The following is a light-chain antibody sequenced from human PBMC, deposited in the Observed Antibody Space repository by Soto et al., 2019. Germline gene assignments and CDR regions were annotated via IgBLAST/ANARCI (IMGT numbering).Light chain of an antibody. CDR1: SSNIGSNT. CDR3: AVWDDSVFGKI. V-gene: IGLV1-44*01. J-gene: IGLJ2*01. CDR2: ADS. Sequence: QSVLTQPPSASGTPGQRVTISCSGSSSNIGSNTVSWYQHLPGTAPKVLIYADSQRPSGVPDRFSASKSGTSASLTISGLRSEDEAEYYCAVWDDSVFGKIFGGGTKLTVL.